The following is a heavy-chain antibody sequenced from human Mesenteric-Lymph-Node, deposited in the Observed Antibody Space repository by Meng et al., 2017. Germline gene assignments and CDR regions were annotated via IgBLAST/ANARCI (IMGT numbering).Heavy chain of an antibody. J-gene: IGHJ1*01. CDR3: LRDFLGY. CDR1: GFTFSSYA. Sequence: VRLLESGGGLVHPGGSLRLSCAASGFTFSSYAMSWVRQAPGKGLEWVSGINSGGGGTYYADSVKGRFTISRDNAKNSLYLQMNNLRAEDAAVYYCLRDFLGYWGQGTVVTVSS. D-gene: IGHD6-25*01. CDR2: INSGGGGT. V-gene: IGHV3-23*01.